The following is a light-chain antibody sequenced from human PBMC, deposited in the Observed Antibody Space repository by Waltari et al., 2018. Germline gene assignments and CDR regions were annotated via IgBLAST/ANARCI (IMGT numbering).Light chain of an antibody. Sequence: EILMTQSPATLSVSPGERATLSCRASQSISSSLAWYQHKPGQAPRLLIYGASTRATGIPARFSGGGSETDFTLTITSLQSEDFAVYYCQQYKIWPSYTFGQGTKLDI. V-gene: IGKV3-15*01. CDR1: QSISSS. J-gene: IGKJ2*01. CDR2: GAS. CDR3: QQYKIWPSYT.